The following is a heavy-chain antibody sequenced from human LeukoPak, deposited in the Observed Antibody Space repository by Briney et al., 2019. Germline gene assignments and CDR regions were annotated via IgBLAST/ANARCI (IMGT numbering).Heavy chain of an antibody. CDR1: GFTFSSYW. Sequence: GGSVRLSCAASGFTFSSYWMSWVRQAPGKGLEWVANIKQDGSEKYYVDSVKGRFTISRDNAKNSLYLQMNSLRAEDTAVYYCARDGDAFWFDPWGQGTVVTVSS. CDR2: IKQDGSEK. CDR3: ARDGDAFWFDP. J-gene: IGHJ5*02. D-gene: IGHD7-27*01. V-gene: IGHV3-7*01.